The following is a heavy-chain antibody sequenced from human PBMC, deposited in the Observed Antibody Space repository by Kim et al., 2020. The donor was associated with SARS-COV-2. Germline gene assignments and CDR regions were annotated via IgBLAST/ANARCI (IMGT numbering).Heavy chain of an antibody. CDR2: ISWNSGSI. CDR3: AKDLIAVAVYGMDV. D-gene: IGHD6-19*01. V-gene: IGHV3-9*01. Sequence: GGSLRLSCAASGFTFDDYAMHWVRQAPGKGLEWVSGISWNSGSIGYADSVKGRFTISRDNAKNSLYLQMNSLRAEDTALYYCAKDLIAVAVYGMDVWGQGTTVTVSS. CDR1: GFTFDDYA. J-gene: IGHJ6*02.